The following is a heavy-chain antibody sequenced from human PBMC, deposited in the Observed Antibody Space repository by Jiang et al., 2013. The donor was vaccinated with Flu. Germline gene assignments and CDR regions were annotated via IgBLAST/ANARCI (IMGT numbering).Heavy chain of an antibody. V-gene: IGHV3-23*01. CDR1: GFTFSSYA. CDR2: VSGGGSGT. D-gene: IGHD1-26*01. J-gene: IGHJ4*02. Sequence: VQLLESGGGLVQPGGSLRLSCAASGFTFSSYAMTWVRQAPGKGLEWVSAVSGGGSGTYYADSVKGRFTISRDNSKNTPYLQMNSLRAEDTAVYYCGKSSVSSPKNFDYWGQGTLVTVSS. CDR3: GKSSVSSPKNFDY.